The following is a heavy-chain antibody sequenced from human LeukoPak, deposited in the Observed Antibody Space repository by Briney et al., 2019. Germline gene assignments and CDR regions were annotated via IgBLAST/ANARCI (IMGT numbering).Heavy chain of an antibody. J-gene: IGHJ4*02. V-gene: IGHV1-2*02. Sequence: GASVKVSCKASGYTFTGYYMHWVRQAPGQGLEWMGWINPNSGGTNYAQKFQGRVTMTRDTSISTAYMELSRLRSDDTAVYYCARDPLLAGILAAGGDYWGQGTLVTVSS. CDR1: GYTFTGYY. CDR3: ARDPLLAGILAAGGDY. CDR2: INPNSGGT. D-gene: IGHD6-13*01.